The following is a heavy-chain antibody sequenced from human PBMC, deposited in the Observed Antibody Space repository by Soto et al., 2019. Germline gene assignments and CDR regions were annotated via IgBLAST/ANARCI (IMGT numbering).Heavy chain of an antibody. V-gene: IGHV5-10-1*01. J-gene: IGHJ5*02. CDR2: IDPVDSYT. CDR3: ARIESIARNWFDP. D-gene: IGHD6-13*01. CDR1: GYSFTNYW. Sequence: PVGSLKISCKGSGYSFTNYWISWVRRMPGKGLEWMGNIDPVDSYTNYSPSFQGHVTFSVDTSISTAYLQWSSLKASDTAMYYCARIESIARNWFDPWGQGTLVTVSS.